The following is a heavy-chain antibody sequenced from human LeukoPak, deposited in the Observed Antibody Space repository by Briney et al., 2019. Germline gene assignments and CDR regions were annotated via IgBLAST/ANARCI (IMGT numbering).Heavy chain of an antibody. CDR2: INHSGST. Sequence: PSETLSLTCTVSGGSISSYYWSWIRQPPGKGLEWIGEINHSGSTNYNPSLKSRVTISVDTPKNQFSLKLSSVTAADTAVYYCARGRIVVVPAAINGYYYYGMDVWGQGTTVTVSS. CDR1: GGSISSYY. J-gene: IGHJ6*02. V-gene: IGHV4-34*01. D-gene: IGHD2-2*02. CDR3: ARGRIVVVPAAINGYYYYGMDV.